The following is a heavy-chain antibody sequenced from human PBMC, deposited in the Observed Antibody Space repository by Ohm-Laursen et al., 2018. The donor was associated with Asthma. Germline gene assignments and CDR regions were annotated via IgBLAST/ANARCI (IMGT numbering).Heavy chain of an antibody. D-gene: IGHD6-13*01. CDR2: ISWNSGSI. V-gene: IGHV3-9*01. CDR3: AKGLAAAVDYGMDV. J-gene: IGHJ6*02. Sequence: SLRLSCAASGFTFDDYAMHWVRQAPGKGLEWVSGISWNSGSIGYEDSVKGRFTISRDNAKNSLYLRMNSLRVEDTALYYCAKGLAAAVDYGMDVWGQGTTVTVSS. CDR1: GFTFDDYA.